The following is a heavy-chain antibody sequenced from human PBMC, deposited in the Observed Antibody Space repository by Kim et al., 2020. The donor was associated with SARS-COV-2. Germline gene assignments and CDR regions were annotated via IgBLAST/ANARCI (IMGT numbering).Heavy chain of an antibody. CDR2: IYYSGST. Sequence: SETLSLTCTVSGGSISSSSYYWGWIRQPPGKGLEWIGSIYYSGSTYYNPSLKSRVTISVDTSKNQFSLKLSSVTAADTAVYYCASPYGVQLWDFDYWGQGTLVTVSS. CDR1: GGSISSSSYY. D-gene: IGHD5-18*01. V-gene: IGHV4-39*01. J-gene: IGHJ4*02. CDR3: ASPYGVQLWDFDY.